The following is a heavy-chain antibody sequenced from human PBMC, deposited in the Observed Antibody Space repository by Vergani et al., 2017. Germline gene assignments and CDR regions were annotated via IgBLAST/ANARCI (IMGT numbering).Heavy chain of an antibody. V-gene: IGHV4-34*01. CDR3: ARGGEQQLVY. J-gene: IGHJ4*02. Sequence: QVQLQQWGAGLLKPSETLSLTCAVYGGSFSGYYWSWIRQPPGKGLEWIGEINHSGSTNYNPSLKSRVTISVDTSKNQFSLKLSSVTAAATAVYYCARGGEQQLVYWGQGTLVTVSS. CDR2: INHSGST. CDR1: GGSFSGYY. D-gene: IGHD6-13*01.